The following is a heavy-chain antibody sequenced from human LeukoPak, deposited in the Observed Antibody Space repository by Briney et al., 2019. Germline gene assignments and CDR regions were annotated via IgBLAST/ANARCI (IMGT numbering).Heavy chain of an antibody. CDR2: IYTGGST. CDR3: AKGFGKAAADVFGGYTMDV. J-gene: IGHJ6*02. Sequence: GVSLRLSCVASGFTVNSNYMSWVRQAPGKGLEWASLIYTGGSTYYADSVRGRFTISRDNSKNTLYLQMNSLRPEDTAIYYCAKGFGKAAADVFGGYTMDVWGQGTTVTVSS. V-gene: IGHV3-66*02. D-gene: IGHD6-13*01. CDR1: GFTVNSNY.